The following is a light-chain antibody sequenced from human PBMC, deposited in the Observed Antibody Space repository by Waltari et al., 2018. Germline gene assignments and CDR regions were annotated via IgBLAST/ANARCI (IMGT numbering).Light chain of an antibody. CDR1: SSDISDYNF. CDR2: YVT. J-gene: IGLJ2*01. V-gene: IGLV2-14*03. Sequence: QPALTQPASMSGSPGQSVTISCTGTSSDISDYNFVSWYQQHPGKGPKLIIYYVTNRASGVSNRFSGSKSGNRASLTISGLQAEDEADYYCSAYISRSISYVIFGG. CDR3: SAYISRSISYVI.